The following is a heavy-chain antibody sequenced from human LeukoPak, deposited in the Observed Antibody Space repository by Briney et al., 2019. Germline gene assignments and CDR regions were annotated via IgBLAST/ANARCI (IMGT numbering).Heavy chain of an antibody. CDR1: GFSFSNFW. CDR2: IHPEGNEK. V-gene: IGHV3-7*04. Sequence: AGSLRLSCATSGFSFSNFWMSWVRQAPGRGLQWVANIHPEGNEKYHVESVKGRFIISRDNARNLLFLQMNGLRVEDTAVYYCARGDDSSWDHWGQGTLVTVSS. J-gene: IGHJ4*02. D-gene: IGHD1-1*01. CDR3: ARGDDSSWDH.